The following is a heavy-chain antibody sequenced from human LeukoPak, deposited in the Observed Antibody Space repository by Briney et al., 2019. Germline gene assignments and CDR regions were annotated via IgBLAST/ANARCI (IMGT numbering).Heavy chain of an antibody. D-gene: IGHD1-26*01. Sequence: PGESLRLSCAASGFTFDSYAMNRVRQPPGKGLEWVSTITTNGETTHYADSVKGRFTISRDNSKNTVYLQMNSLRVEDTAIYYCAKLWEPDWGQGSLVSVSS. J-gene: IGHJ4*02. CDR1: GFTFDSYA. CDR3: AKLWEPD. V-gene: IGHV3-23*01. CDR2: ITTNGETT.